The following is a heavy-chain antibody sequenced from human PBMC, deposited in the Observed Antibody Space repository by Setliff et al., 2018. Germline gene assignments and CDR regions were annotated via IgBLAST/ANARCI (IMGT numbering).Heavy chain of an antibody. Sequence: GASVKVSCKAPGYTFTNFGITWVRQAPGQGLEWMGWININNFNTKYAQKLQDRVTMTTDTSTSTAYMDLRSLRSDDTAMYYCARDNMGRLMLTFGGAADYWGQGTLVTVSS. J-gene: IGHJ4*02. CDR3: ARDNMGRLMLTFGGAADY. D-gene: IGHD3-16*01. CDR2: ININNFNT. CDR1: GYTFTNFG. V-gene: IGHV1-18*01.